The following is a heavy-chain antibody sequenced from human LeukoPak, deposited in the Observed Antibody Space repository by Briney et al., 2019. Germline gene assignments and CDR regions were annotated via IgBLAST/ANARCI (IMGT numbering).Heavy chain of an antibody. J-gene: IGHJ6*02. CDR1: GGSISSYY. CDR3: AKDRWVRGPYGMDV. Sequence: SETLSLTCTVSGGSISSYYWSWIRQPPGKGLEWIGYLYYTGSTNYNPSLKSRVTISVDRSKNQFSLKMYSVTAADTAVYYCAKDRWVRGPYGMDVWGQGTTVTVS. D-gene: IGHD3-10*01. V-gene: IGHV4-59*01. CDR2: LYYTGST.